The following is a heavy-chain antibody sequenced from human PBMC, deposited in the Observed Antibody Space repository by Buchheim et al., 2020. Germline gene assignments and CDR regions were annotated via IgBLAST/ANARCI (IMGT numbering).Heavy chain of an antibody. CDR3: ARSPQKAVADPYYFDY. D-gene: IGHD6-19*01. Sequence: EVQLVQSGAEVKKPGESLRISCKGSGYSFTSYWISWVRQMPGKGLEWMGRIDPSDSYTNYSPSFQGHVTISAYKSISTAYPQWSSLMASDTAMYYCARSPQKAVADPYYFDYWGQGTL. V-gene: IGHV5-10-1*03. CDR1: GYSFTSYW. CDR2: IDPSDSYT. J-gene: IGHJ4*02.